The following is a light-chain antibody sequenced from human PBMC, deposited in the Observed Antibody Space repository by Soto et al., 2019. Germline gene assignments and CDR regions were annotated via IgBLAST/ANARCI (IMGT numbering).Light chain of an antibody. Sequence: DIQMTQSPSTLSASVGDRVTIICRASQSISSWLAWYQQKPGKAPKLLIYKASSLESGVPSRFSGSGSGTEFTLTISSLQPDDFATYYCQQYNSYSPGYTFGQGTKLEIK. CDR3: QQYNSYSPGYT. CDR1: QSISSW. J-gene: IGKJ2*01. V-gene: IGKV1-5*03. CDR2: KAS.